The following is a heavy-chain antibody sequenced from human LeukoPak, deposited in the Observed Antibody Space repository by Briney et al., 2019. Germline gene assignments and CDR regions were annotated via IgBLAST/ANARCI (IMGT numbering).Heavy chain of an antibody. CDR2: IYYSGTT. V-gene: IGHV4-59*11. J-gene: IGHJ4*02. D-gene: IGHD3-22*01. Sequence: SETLSLTCTVSGGSISSHYWSWIRQPPGKGLEWIGYIYYSGTTNYNPSLKSRVTISVDTSKNQFSLKLSSVTAADTAVYYCARGADYYDSSGYPGHFDYWGQGTLVTVSS. CDR3: ARGADYYDSSGYPGHFDY. CDR1: GGSISSHY.